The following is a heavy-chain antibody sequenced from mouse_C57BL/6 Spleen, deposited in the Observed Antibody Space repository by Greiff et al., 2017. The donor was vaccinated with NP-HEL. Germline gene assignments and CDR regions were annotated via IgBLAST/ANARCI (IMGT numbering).Heavy chain of an antibody. J-gene: IGHJ4*01. Sequence: QVQLQQSGAELARPGASVKMSCKASGYTFTSYTMHWVKQRPGQGLEWIGYINPSSGYTKYNQKFKDKATLTADKSSSTAYMQLSSLTSEDSAVYYCARSPLYYGSSPYYAMDYWGQGTSVTVSS. CDR3: ARSPLYYGSSPYYAMDY. CDR1: GYTFTSYT. CDR2: INPSSGYT. V-gene: IGHV1-4*01. D-gene: IGHD1-1*01.